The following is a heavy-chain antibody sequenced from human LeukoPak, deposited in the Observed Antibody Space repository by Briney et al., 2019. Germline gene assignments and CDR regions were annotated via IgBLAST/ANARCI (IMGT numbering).Heavy chain of an antibody. J-gene: IGHJ4*02. CDR1: GFTFSNYW. V-gene: IGHV3-74*01. D-gene: IGHD3-3*01. CDR2: INSDGSGT. CDR3: ARDLRLFGVLNVFDY. Sequence: GGSLRLSCAASGFTFSNYWMHWVRQAPGKGLVWVSRINSDGSGTSYADSVKGRFTISRDNSKNTLYLQMTSLRAEDTAVYYCARDLRLFGVLNVFDYWGQGTLVTVSS.